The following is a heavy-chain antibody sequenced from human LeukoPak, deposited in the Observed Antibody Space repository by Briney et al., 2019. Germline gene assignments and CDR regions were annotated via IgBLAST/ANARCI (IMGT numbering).Heavy chain of an antibody. CDR3: ARNRAAAGDWLDP. V-gene: IGHV3-30*02. D-gene: IGHD6-13*01. CDR1: GFTFSAYG. J-gene: IGHJ5*02. CDR2: IRYDGRIK. Sequence: GGSLRLSCAASGFTFSAYGVHWVRQAPGKGLEWLAFIRYDGRIKNHADSVKGRFTISRDNSKNTPYLQMNSLTTEDTSLYYCARNRAAAGDWLDPWGQGTLVIVSS.